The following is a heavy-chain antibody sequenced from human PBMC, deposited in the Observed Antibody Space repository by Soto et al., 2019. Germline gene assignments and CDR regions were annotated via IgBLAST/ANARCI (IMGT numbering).Heavy chain of an antibody. CDR1: GFTFSSCW. J-gene: IGHJ6*02. D-gene: IGHD3-3*01. V-gene: IGHV3-7*01. Sequence: GGSLRLSCAASGFTFSSCWMSWVRQAPGKGLEWVANIKQDGSEKYYVDSVKGRFTISRDNAKNSLYLQMNSLRAEDTAVYYCAREAIFGVVKVYYYYGMDVWGQGTTVTVSS. CDR2: IKQDGSEK. CDR3: AREAIFGVVKVYYYYGMDV.